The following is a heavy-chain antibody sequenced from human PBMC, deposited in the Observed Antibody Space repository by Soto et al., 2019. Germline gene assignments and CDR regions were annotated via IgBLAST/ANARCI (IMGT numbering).Heavy chain of an antibody. V-gene: IGHV3-21*01. Sequence: PLWSLRLSCSASVFTFSSYSMNWVRQAAGKGLEWVSSISSSSSYIYYADSVKGRFAISRDNAKNSLYLQMNSLRAEDTAVYYCARDSRDSSGTPGYWGQGTLVTVSS. J-gene: IGHJ4*02. CDR1: VFTFSSYS. CDR3: ARDSRDSSGTPGY. D-gene: IGHD3-22*01. CDR2: ISSSSSYI.